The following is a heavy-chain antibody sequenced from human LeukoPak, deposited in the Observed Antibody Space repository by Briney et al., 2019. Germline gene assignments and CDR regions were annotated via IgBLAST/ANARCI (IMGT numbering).Heavy chain of an antibody. V-gene: IGHV1-69*05. CDR3: ARGGVQLWFSTDY. J-gene: IGHJ4*02. CDR1: GGTFSSYA. CDR2: IIPIFGTA. Sequence: SSVKVSCKASGGTFSSYAISWVRQAPGQGLELMGGIIPIFGTANYAQKFQGRVTITTDESTSTAYMELSSLRSEDTAVYYCARGGVQLWFSTDYWGQGTLVTVSS. D-gene: IGHD5-18*01.